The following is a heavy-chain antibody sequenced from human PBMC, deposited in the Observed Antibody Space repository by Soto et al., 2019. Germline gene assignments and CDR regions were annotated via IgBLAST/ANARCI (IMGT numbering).Heavy chain of an antibody. Sequence: SETLSFTCTVSGGSISSYYWSWIRQPAGKGLEWIGRIYTSGSTNYNPSLKSRVTMSVDTSKNQFSLKLSSVTAADTAVYYCARGPTLSSSSRLNWFDPWGQGTLVTVSS. CDR1: GGSISSYY. D-gene: IGHD6-6*01. J-gene: IGHJ5*02. CDR2: IYTSGST. V-gene: IGHV4-4*07. CDR3: ARGPTLSSSSRLNWFDP.